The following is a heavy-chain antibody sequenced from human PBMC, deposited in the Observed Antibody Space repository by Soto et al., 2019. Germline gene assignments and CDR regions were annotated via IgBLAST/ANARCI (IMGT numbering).Heavy chain of an antibody. CDR3: AGLGGNSGVVAYYFDY. CDR2: IIPIFGTA. Sequence: QVQLVQSGAEMKKPGSSVKVSCKASGGTFSSYAISWVRQAPGQGLEWMGGIIPIFGTANYAQKFQGRVTITADESTSTAYMELSSLRSEDTAVYYCAGLGGNSGVVAYYFDYWGQGTLVTVSS. V-gene: IGHV1-69*01. CDR1: GGTFSSYA. D-gene: IGHD2-21*02. J-gene: IGHJ4*02.